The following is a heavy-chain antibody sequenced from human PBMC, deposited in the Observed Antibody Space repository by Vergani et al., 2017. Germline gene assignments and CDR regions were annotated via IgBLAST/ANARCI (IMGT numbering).Heavy chain of an antibody. CDR1: GFSFNSYW. D-gene: IGHD2/OR15-2a*01. J-gene: IGHJ5*02. Sequence: DVHLAESGGGFFQPGGSLRLSCSASGFSFNSYWMHWVRQVPGKGLLWVSRIKSDGSITAYADSVKGRFTISRDNAQNTLYLQMNSLRVEDTGVYYCARPRFFKTFYISIWPTPGAQETLVPFTS. CDR2: IKSDGSIT. V-gene: IGHV3-74*03. CDR3: ARPRFFKTFYISIWPTP.